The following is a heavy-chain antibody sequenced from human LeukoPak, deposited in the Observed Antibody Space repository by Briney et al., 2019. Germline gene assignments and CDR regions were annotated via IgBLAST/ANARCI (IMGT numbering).Heavy chain of an antibody. CDR2: ISYDGSNK. CDR3: ARDQGKYSSSWYGGHNWFDP. Sequence: PGGSLRLSCAASGFTFSSYAMHWVRQAPGKGLERVAVISYDGSNKYYADSVKGRFTISRDNAKNSLYLQMNSLRAEDTAVYYCARDQGKYSSSWYGGHNWFDPWGQGTLVTVSS. J-gene: IGHJ5*02. D-gene: IGHD6-13*01. CDR1: GFTFSSYA. V-gene: IGHV3-30*04.